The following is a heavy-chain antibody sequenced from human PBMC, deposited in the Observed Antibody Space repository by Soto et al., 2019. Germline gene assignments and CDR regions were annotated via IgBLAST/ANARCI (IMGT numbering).Heavy chain of an antibody. V-gene: IGHV4-59*01. CDR1: GGSINNYY. D-gene: IGHD4-17*01. Sequence: SETLSLTCTVSGGSINNYYWSWIRQPPGKGLEWIGYIFYSGSPTYNPSLKGRVTMSVDTSKNQFSLRLTSVTAADTAVYYCARGSDYGRFWGQGTLVTVSS. J-gene: IGHJ4*02. CDR2: IFYSGSP. CDR3: ARGSDYGRF.